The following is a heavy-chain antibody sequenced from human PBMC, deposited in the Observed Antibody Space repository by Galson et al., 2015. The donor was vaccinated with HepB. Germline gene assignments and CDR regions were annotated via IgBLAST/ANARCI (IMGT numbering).Heavy chain of an antibody. CDR2: IDLSDSYT. CDR3: ARLGVTPWGVKSGWSSIPDY. D-gene: IGHD6-19*01. J-gene: IGHJ4*02. CDR1: GYSFTSYR. Sequence: QSGAEVKKPGESLRISCKGSGYSFTSYRISWVRQMPGKGLEWMGRIDLSDSYTNYSPSFQGHVTISADKSISTAYLQWSSLKASDTAMYYCARLGVTPWGVKSGWSSIPDYWGQGTLVTVSS. V-gene: IGHV5-10-1*01.